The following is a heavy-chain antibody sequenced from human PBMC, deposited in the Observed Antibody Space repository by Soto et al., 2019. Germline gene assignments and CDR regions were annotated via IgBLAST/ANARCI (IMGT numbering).Heavy chain of an antibody. V-gene: IGHV3-74*01. D-gene: IGHD3-10*01. Sequence: GGSLRLSCAASGFIFKMYWMHWVRQSPGKGLVWISRIYNDGTYSDYADSVRGRFTISRDNANDTLYLQMNNLRAEDSGLYYCTRGPRPISTGTGAYWGQGTQVTVSS. J-gene: IGHJ4*02. CDR2: IYNDGTYS. CDR3: TRGPRPISTGTGAY. CDR1: GFIFKMYW.